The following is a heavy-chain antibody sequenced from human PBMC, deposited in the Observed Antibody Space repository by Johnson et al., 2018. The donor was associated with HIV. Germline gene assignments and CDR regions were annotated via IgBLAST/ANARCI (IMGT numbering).Heavy chain of an antibody. J-gene: IGHJ3*01. CDR2: VGIAGDT. Sequence: VQLVESGGGLVQPGGSLRLSCAASGFTFSNYDMHWVRQTTGKGLEWVSAVGIAGDTYYPGSVKGRFIISRDNARNSFYLQLNSLRPEDTAVYYCARDGAIAGAATEALDLWGQGTMVIVSS. D-gene: IGHD1-26*01. V-gene: IGHV3-13*01. CDR1: GFTFSNYD. CDR3: ARDGAIAGAATEALDL.